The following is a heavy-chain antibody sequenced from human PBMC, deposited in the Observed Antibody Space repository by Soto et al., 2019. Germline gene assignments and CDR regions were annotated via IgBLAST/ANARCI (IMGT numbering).Heavy chain of an antibody. V-gene: IGHV5-51*01. CDR3: ARGVTYYYDSSGYYDY. CDR1: GDSFTSYW. CDR2: IYPGDSDT. D-gene: IGHD3-22*01. J-gene: IGHJ4*02. Sequence: PVESLKISCNGSGDSFTSYWIGWVRQMPWKGLEWMGIIYPGDSDTRYSPSFQGQVTISADKSISTAYLQWSSLKASDTAMYYCARGVTYYYDSSGYYDYWGQGTLVTVS.